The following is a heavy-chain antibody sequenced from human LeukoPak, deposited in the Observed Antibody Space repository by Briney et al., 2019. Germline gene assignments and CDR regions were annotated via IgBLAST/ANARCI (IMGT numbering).Heavy chain of an antibody. Sequence: ASVTVSCKGAGYTFTSYGISWVRRGPGQGGEGMGGISAYDGNTKYAQRVKGRVAINTDTSMSTPYMELRSLSSDDPAVYYCARARPTYGSGSYVLGYYYYYMDVWGKGTTVTVSS. V-gene: IGHV1-18*01. J-gene: IGHJ6*03. CDR2: ISAYDGNT. CDR1: GYTFTSYG. CDR3: ARARPTYGSGSYVLGYYYYYMDV. D-gene: IGHD3-10*01.